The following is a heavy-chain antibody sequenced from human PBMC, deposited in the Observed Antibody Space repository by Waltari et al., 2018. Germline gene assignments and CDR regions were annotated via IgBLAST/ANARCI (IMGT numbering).Heavy chain of an antibody. J-gene: IGHJ3*01. V-gene: IGHV1-69*04. CDR3: ALSPQQLMAFDF. Sequence: QVQVVQSGAEVKKPGSSVKVACKVSGDTFTQYAISWVRQAPGQGLEWMGRIVPILRMTNYAQKFQGRVTLTATTSTTTAFMELSSLRSDDTAVYYCALSPQQLMAFDFWGQGTMVTVSS. D-gene: IGHD6-13*01. CDR2: IVPILRMT. CDR1: GDTFTQYA.